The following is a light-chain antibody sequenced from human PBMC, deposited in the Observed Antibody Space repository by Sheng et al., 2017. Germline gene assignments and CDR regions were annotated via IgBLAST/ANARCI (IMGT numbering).Light chain of an antibody. CDR3: QQYDKWPLP. CDR2: GAS. J-gene: IGKJ4*01. V-gene: IGKV3-15*01. Sequence: EIVLTQSPGTLSLSPGERATLSCRASQSVTSGYLAWYQQKPGQAPRLLIYGASSRAAGIPARFSGSGSGTEFTLTISSLQSEDFAVYFCQQYDKWPLPFGGGTKVEIK. CDR1: QSVTSGY.